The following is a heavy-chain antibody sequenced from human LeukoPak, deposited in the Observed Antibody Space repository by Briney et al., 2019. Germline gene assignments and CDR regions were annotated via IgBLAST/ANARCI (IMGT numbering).Heavy chain of an antibody. V-gene: IGHV3-23*01. J-gene: IGHJ4*02. CDR2: ISGSGGST. Sequence: GGSLRLSCAASGFTFSSYAMSWVRQAPGKGLEWVSAISGSGGSTSSADSVKGRFTISRDNSKNTLYLQMDSLRAEHTAVYYCAKCTGYSSGWYVDYWGQGTLVTVSS. CDR3: AKCTGYSSGWYVDY. CDR1: GFTFSSYA. D-gene: IGHD6-19*01.